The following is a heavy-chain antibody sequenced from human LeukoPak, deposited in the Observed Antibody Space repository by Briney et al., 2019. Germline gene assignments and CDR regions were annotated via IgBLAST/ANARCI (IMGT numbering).Heavy chain of an antibody. CDR1: GGSISSYY. V-gene: IGHV4-59*01. D-gene: IGHD1-26*01. CDR2: IYYSGST. CDR3: ARDSSSGLVNY. J-gene: IGHJ4*02. Sequence: SETLSLTCTVSGGSISSYYWSWIRQPPGKGLEWIGYIYYSGSTNYNPSLKSRVTISVDTSKNQFSLKLSSVTAADTAVYFCARDSSSGLVNYWGQGTLVTVSS.